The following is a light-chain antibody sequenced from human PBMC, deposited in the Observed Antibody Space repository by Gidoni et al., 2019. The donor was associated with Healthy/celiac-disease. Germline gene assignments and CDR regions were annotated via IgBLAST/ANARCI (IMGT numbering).Light chain of an antibody. CDR1: TAAVTSGHY. Sequence: QPVMPQQPSLTVSPEGTVTLTCGSTTAAVTSGHYPYWFQQKPGQAPRTLIYDTSKKHSWRHTRFSGSLLGGKAALTLAGAQPEDEAEYYCLRSYSGAYWVFGGGTKLTVL. V-gene: IGLV7-46*01. J-gene: IGLJ3*02. CDR2: DTS. CDR3: LRSYSGAYWV.